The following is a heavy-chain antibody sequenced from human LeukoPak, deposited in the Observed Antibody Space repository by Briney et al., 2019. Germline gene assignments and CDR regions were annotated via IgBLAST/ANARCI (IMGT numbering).Heavy chain of an antibody. CDR1: GGSISSGGYS. Sequence: SETLSLTCAVSGGSISSGGYSWSWIRQPPGKGLECIGYIYHSGSTYYNPSLKSRVTISVDRSKNQFSLKLSSVTAADTAVYYCARGDFWSGSPDYYYYYGMDVWGQGTTVTVSS. CDR3: ARGDFWSGSPDYYYYYGMDV. CDR2: IYHSGST. D-gene: IGHD3-3*01. J-gene: IGHJ6*02. V-gene: IGHV4-30-2*01.